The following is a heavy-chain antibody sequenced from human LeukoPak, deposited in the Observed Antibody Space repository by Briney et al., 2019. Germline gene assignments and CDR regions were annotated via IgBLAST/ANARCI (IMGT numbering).Heavy chain of an antibody. CDR2: ISGSGGST. D-gene: IGHD3-22*01. J-gene: IGHJ4*02. V-gene: IGHV3-23*01. CDR1: GFTFGGFW. CDR3: AKGRSSDYPYYFDY. Sequence: LPGGSLRLSCAASGFTFGGFWMSWVRQAPGKGLEWVSAISGSGGSTYYADSVKGRFTISRDKSKNTLYLQMNSLRVEDTAVYYCAKGRSSDYPYYFDYWGQGTLVTVSS.